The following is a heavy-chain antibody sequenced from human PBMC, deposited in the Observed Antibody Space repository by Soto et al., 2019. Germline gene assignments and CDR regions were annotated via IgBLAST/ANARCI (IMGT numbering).Heavy chain of an antibody. CDR1: GCSISRGDYY. Sequence: QVQLQESGPGLVKPSQTLSLTCTVSGCSISRGDYYWSWFRQPPGKGLEWIGYIYYSGSTYYNPSLKSRVTISVDTSKNQFSLKLSSVTAADTAVYYCARDSEHFWSMEMDVWGQGTTVTVSS. CDR3: ARDSEHFWSMEMDV. D-gene: IGHD3-3*02. V-gene: IGHV4-30-4*01. CDR2: IYYSGST. J-gene: IGHJ6*02.